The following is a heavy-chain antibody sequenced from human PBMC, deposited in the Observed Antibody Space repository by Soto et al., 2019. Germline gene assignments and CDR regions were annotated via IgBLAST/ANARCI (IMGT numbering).Heavy chain of an antibody. Sequence: GGSLRLSCAASGFTFSSYAMSWFRHAQGKWTEWVSAISGNGGSTYYADSVKGRFTISRDNSKNTLYLQMNSLRAEDTAVYYCAKGGITMIVVVTRDAFDIWGQGTMVTGSS. CDR3: AKGGITMIVVVTRDAFDI. D-gene: IGHD3-22*01. CDR1: GFTFSSYA. CDR2: ISGNGGST. J-gene: IGHJ3*02. V-gene: IGHV3-23*01.